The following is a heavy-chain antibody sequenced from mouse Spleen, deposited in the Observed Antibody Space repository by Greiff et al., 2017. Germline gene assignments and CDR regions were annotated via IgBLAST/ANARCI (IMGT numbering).Heavy chain of an antibody. Sequence: EVQLQESGGGLVQPGGSRKLSCAASGFTFSSFGMHWVRQAPEKGLEWVAYISSGSSTIYYADTVKGRFTISRDNPKNTLFLQMTSLRSEDTAMYYCAREAYYGSGFAYWGQGTLVTVSA. D-gene: IGHD1-1*01. CDR1: GFTFSSFG. J-gene: IGHJ3*01. CDR3: AREAYYGSGFAY. CDR2: ISSGSSTI. V-gene: IGHV5-17*02.